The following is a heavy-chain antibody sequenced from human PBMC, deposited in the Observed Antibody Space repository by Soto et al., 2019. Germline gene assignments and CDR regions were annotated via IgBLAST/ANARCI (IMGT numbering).Heavy chain of an antibody. CDR1: GYTLTELS. CDR3: ATYYYDSSGYYCNFDY. Sequence: GASVKVSCKVSGYTLTELSMHWVRQAPGKGLEWMGGFDPEDGETIYAQKFQGRVTMTEDTSTDTAYMELSSLRSEDTAVYYCATYYYDSSGYYCNFDYWGQGTLLTVSS. CDR2: FDPEDGET. J-gene: IGHJ4*02. D-gene: IGHD3-22*01. V-gene: IGHV1-24*01.